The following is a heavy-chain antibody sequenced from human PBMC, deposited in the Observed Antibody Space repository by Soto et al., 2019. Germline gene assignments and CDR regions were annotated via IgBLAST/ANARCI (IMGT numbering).Heavy chain of an antibody. V-gene: IGHV4-31*03. D-gene: IGHD7-27*01. CDR1: GGSISSGGYY. Sequence: QVQLQESGQGLVKPSQTLSLTCTVSGGSISSGGYYWSWIRQHPGKGLEWIGYIYYSASTYYNPSLKSRVTISVDTSKNQCSLKLSSVTAADTAVYYCARDSAGDPYWYFDLWGRGTLVAVSS. CDR2: IYYSAST. CDR3: ARDSAGDPYWYFDL. J-gene: IGHJ2*01.